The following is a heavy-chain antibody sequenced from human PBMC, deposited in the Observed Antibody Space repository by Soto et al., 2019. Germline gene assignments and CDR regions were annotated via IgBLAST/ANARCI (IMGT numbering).Heavy chain of an antibody. CDR1: GGSISSYY. CDR2: IDYSGST. Sequence: WATLSLTCTDYGGSISSYYWCWIRQPPGKGLECIGYIDYSGSTNYNPSLKSRVTISVDTSKNQFSLKLSSVTAADTAVYYCARDLNGYCSSTSCYWFDPWGQGTLVTV. CDR3: ARDLNGYCSSTSCYWFDP. D-gene: IGHD2-2*01. J-gene: IGHJ5*02. V-gene: IGHV4-59*01.